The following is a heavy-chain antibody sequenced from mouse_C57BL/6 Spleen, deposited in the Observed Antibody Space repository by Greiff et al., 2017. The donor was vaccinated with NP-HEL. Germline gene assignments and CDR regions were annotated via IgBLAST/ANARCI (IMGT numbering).Heavy chain of an antibody. CDR3: AMRDSNYIYYFDY. J-gene: IGHJ2*01. D-gene: IGHD2-5*01. CDR1: GFTFSDYG. V-gene: IGHV5-17*01. Sequence: EVQGVESGGGLVKPGGSLKLSCAASGFTFSDYGMHWVRQAPEKGLEWVAYISSGSSIIYYADTVKGRFTISRDNAKNTLFLQMTSLRSEDTAMYYCAMRDSNYIYYFDYWGQGTTLTVSS. CDR2: ISSGSSII.